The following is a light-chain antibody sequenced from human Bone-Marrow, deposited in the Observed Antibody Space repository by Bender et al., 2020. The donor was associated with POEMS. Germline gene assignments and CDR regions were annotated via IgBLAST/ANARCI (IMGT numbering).Light chain of an antibody. Sequence: QSALTQPASVSGSPGQSITISCTGTSSDVGYYNYVSWYQQQAGKAPKLMIYDVTDRPSGISNRFSGSKSGNTASLTISGLQAEDEADYYCSSYTTISTWVFGGGTKLTVL. CDR1: SSDVGYYNY. CDR2: DVT. CDR3: SSYTTISTWV. V-gene: IGLV2-14*03. J-gene: IGLJ3*02.